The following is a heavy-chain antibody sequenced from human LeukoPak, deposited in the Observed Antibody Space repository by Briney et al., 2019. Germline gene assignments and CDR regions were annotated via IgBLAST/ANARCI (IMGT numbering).Heavy chain of an antibody. V-gene: IGHV4-59*01. CDR1: GGSISSYY. D-gene: IGHD2-15*01. CDR3: ARLGYCSGGSCYRKYYYYGMDV. J-gene: IGHJ6*02. CDR2: IHYSGST. Sequence: PSETLSLTCTVSGGSISSYYWSWIRQPPGKGLEWSGYIHYSGSTNYNPSLKSRVTISVDTSKNQFSLKLSSVTAADAAVYYCARLGYCSGGSCYRKYYYYGMDVWGQGTTVTVSS.